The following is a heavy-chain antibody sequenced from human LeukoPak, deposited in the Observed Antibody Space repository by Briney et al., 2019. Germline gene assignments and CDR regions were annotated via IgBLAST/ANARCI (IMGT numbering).Heavy chain of an antibody. J-gene: IGHJ6*03. CDR2: IRSKANSYAT. CDR1: GFTFSGSA. Sequence: GGSLRLSCAASGFTFSGSAMHWVRQASGKGLEWVGRIRSKANSYATAYAASVKGRFTISRDDSKNTAYLQMNSLKTEDTAVYYCARGRGRELYYYYYMDVWGKGTTVTISS. D-gene: IGHD1-7*01. V-gene: IGHV3-73*01. CDR3: ARGRGRELYYYYYMDV.